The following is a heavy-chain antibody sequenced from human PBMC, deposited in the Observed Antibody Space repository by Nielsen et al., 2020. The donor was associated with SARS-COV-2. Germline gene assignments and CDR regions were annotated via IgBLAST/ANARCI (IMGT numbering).Heavy chain of an antibody. Sequence: GESLKISCTASGFTFGDYAMSWFRQAPGKGLEWVGFIRSKAYGGTTEYAASVKGRFTISRDDSKSIAYLQMNSLKTEDTAVYYCARGAPYSSGWYSWFDPWGQGTLVTVSS. CDR3: ARGAPYSSGWYSWFDP. J-gene: IGHJ5*02. CDR1: GFTFGDYA. CDR2: IRSKAYGGTT. D-gene: IGHD6-19*01. V-gene: IGHV3-49*03.